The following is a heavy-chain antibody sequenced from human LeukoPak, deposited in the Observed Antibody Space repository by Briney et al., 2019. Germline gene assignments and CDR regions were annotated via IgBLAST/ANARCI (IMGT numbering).Heavy chain of an antibody. Sequence: ASVKVSCKASGYTFTGYYMHWVRQAPGQGLEWMGWINPNSGGTNYAQKFQGRVTMTRDTSISTAYMELSRLRSDDTAVYYCARQDYDFWSGYQRAYYYYYMDVRGKGTTVTVSS. D-gene: IGHD3-3*01. CDR1: GYTFTGYY. CDR3: ARQDYDFWSGYQRAYYYYYMDV. J-gene: IGHJ6*03. V-gene: IGHV1-2*02. CDR2: INPNSGGT.